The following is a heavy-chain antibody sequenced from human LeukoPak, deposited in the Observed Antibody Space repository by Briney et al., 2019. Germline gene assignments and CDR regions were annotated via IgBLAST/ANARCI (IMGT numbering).Heavy chain of an antibody. CDR1: GGSISSSSYY. V-gene: IGHV4-39*07. D-gene: IGHD3-3*01. Sequence: PSETLSLTCTVSGGSISSSSYYWGWIRQPPGKGLEWIGSIYYSGSTYYNPSLKSRVTISVDTSKNQFSLKLSSVTAADTAVYYCATSITIFGVVISNWFDPWGQGTLVTVSS. CDR3: ATSITIFGVVISNWFDP. J-gene: IGHJ5*02. CDR2: IYYSGST.